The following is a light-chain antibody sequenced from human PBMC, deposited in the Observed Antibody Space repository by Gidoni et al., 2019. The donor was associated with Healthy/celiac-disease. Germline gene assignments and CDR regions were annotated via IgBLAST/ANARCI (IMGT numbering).Light chain of an antibody. CDR2: AAS. V-gene: IGKV1-39*01. Sequence: DIPMNKSPSSLSASVGDRVTITCRASQSISSYLNWYQQKQGIAPKLLIYAASRLQSGVPSRFSGSGSGTDFTLTISSLQPEDFATYYFQQSYSTPHSFXPXTKVDIK. J-gene: IGKJ3*01. CDR1: QSISSY. CDR3: QQSYSTPHS.